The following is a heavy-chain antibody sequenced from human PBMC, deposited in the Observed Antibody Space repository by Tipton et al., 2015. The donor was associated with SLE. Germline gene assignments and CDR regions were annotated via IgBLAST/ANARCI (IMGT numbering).Heavy chain of an antibody. CDR3: ARADYNLWY. Sequence: LRLSCAVYGGSFSGYYWSWIRQPPGKGLEWIGRIYSSGSTTYNPSLKSRVTISIDTSKNQLSLKLNSVTAADTAVYYCARADYNLWYWGQGTLVTVSS. CDR2: IYSSGST. CDR1: GGSFSGYY. J-gene: IGHJ4*02. D-gene: IGHD4-11*01. V-gene: IGHV4-4*08.